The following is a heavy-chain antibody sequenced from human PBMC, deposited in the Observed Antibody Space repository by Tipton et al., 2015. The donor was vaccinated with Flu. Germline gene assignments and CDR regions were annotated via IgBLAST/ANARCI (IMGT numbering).Heavy chain of an antibody. CDR3: ARDPPLGIPDYFDY. D-gene: IGHD2-21*01. CDR1: GGFVSSYY. J-gene: IGHJ4*01. V-gene: IGHV4-59*02. Sequence: TLSLTCTVSGGFVSSYYWNWIRQPPGKGLEWIGYIYYNQYTKYNPSLKSRVTVSVDPSMSQFSLRLTSVTAADTAGYYCARDPPLGIPDYFDYWGHGILVTASS. CDR2: IYYNQYT.